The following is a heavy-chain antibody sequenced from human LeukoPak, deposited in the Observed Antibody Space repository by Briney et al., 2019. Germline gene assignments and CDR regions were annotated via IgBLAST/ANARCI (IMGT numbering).Heavy chain of an antibody. CDR3: ARGSIAAAGTFDY. D-gene: IGHD6-13*01. CDR2: ISWNSGIV. J-gene: IGHJ4*02. Sequence: GGSLRLSCAASGFTFNDYAMHWVRQAPGKGLEWVSHISWNSGIVGYADSVKGRFTISRDNAKNSLYLQMSSLRAEDTALYYCARGSIAAAGTFDYWGQGTLVTVSS. V-gene: IGHV3-9*01. CDR1: GFTFNDYA.